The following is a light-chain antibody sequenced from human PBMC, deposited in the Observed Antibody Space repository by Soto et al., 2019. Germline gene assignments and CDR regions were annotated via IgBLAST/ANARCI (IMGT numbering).Light chain of an antibody. J-gene: IGLJ2*01. CDR2: DNS. CDR1: SSNIGKNS. Sequence: QSVLTQPPSVSAAPGQKVTISCSGSSSNIGKNSVSWYQQVPGTAPKLLIYDNSERPSGIPDRFSGSKSGTSATLGITGLQTGDEADYYCGTWDSSLSAGVFGGGTQLTVL. CDR3: GTWDSSLSAGV. V-gene: IGLV1-51*01.